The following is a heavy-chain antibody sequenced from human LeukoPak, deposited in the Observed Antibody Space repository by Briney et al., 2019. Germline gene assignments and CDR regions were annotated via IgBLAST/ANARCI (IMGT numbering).Heavy chain of an antibody. V-gene: IGHV3-7*01. CDR1: GFTFSSYW. J-gene: IGHJ4*02. CDR3: ARVSPRYYFDY. CDR2: IKQDGSEK. Sequence: GGSLRLSCAASGFTFSSYWMSWVRQAPGKGLEWVANIKQDGSEKYNVDSVKGRLTISRDNAENSLYLQMHSLRAEDTAVYYCARVSPRYYFDYWGQGTLVTVSS.